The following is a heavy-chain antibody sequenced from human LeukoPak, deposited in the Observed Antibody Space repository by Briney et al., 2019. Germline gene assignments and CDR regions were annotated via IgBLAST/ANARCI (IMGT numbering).Heavy chain of an antibody. D-gene: IGHD6-6*01. Sequence: PGGSLRLSCAASGFTLSSYGMHWVRQAPGKGLEWVAVISYDGSNKYYADSVKGRFTISRDNSKNTLYLQMNSLRAEDTAVYYCAKDQGSSSGYYCYYGMDVWGQGTTVTVSS. CDR3: AKDQGSSSGYYCYYGMDV. CDR2: ISYDGSNK. CDR1: GFTLSSYG. J-gene: IGHJ6*02. V-gene: IGHV3-30*18.